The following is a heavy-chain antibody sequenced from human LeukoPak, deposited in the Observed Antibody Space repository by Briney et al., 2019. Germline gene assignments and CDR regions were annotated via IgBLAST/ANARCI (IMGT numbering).Heavy chain of an antibody. Sequence: GASVKVSCKASGGTFSSYAISWVRQAPGQGLEWMGGIIPIFGTTNYAQKFRGRVTITADESTSTAYMELSSLRSEDTAVYYCANRVLVRGEFDPWGQGTLVTVSS. CDR1: GGTFSSYA. CDR2: IIPIFGTT. CDR3: ANRVLVRGEFDP. V-gene: IGHV1-69*13. J-gene: IGHJ5*02. D-gene: IGHD3-10*01.